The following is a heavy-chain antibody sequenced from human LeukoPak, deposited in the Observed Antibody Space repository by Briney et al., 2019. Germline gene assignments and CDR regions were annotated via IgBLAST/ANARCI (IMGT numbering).Heavy chain of an antibody. Sequence: ASVKVSCKASGYTFTSYGISWVRQAPGQGLEWMGWISAYNGNTNYAQKLQGRVTMTTDTSTSTAYMELRSLRSDDTAVYYCARDFRRSGSYSPPCGYWGQGTLVTVSS. J-gene: IGHJ4*02. CDR3: ARDFRRSGSYSPPCGY. CDR2: ISAYNGNT. V-gene: IGHV1-18*01. D-gene: IGHD3-10*01. CDR1: GYTFTSYG.